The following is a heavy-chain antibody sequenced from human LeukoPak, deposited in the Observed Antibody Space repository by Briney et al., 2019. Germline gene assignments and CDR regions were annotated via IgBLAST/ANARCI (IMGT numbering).Heavy chain of an antibody. V-gene: IGHV3-30*04. CDR1: GFTFSSYA. Sequence: GGSLRLSCAASGFTFSSYAMHWVRQAPGKGLEWVAVISYDGSNKYYADSVKGRFTISRDNSRNTLYLQMNSLRTDDTAVYYCASNTIVATIRDYWGQGTLVTVSS. D-gene: IGHD5-12*01. J-gene: IGHJ4*02. CDR2: ISYDGSNK. CDR3: ASNTIVATIRDY.